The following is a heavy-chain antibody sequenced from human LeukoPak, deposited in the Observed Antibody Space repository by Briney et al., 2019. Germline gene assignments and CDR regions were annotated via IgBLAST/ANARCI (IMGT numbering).Heavy chain of an antibody. CDR2: ISGTSTYI. CDR3: ARGDGATPPDVFDI. J-gene: IGHJ3*02. Sequence: GGSLRLSCAASGFTFSSYSINWVRQAPGKGLQWVSSISGTSTYIYYADSVKGRFTISRDNAKNSLYLQMNSLRGEDTAVYYCARGDGATPPDVFDIWGQGTVVTVCS. D-gene: IGHD3-10*01. CDR1: GFTFSSYS. V-gene: IGHV3-21*01.